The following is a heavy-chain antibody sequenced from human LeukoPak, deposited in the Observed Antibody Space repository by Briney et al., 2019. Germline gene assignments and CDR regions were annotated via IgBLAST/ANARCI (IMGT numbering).Heavy chain of an antibody. V-gene: IGHV4-30-4*01. D-gene: IGHD3-10*01. Sequence: SQTLSLTCTVSGGSIISGDYYWSWIRQPPGKGLECIGYIYYSGSTYYNPSLKSRVTISVDTSKNQFSLKLSSVTAADTAVYYCARASYRYYGSGSYLDYWGQGPLVTVSS. CDR1: GGSIISGDYY. CDR2: IYYSGST. J-gene: IGHJ4*02. CDR3: ARASYRYYGSGSYLDY.